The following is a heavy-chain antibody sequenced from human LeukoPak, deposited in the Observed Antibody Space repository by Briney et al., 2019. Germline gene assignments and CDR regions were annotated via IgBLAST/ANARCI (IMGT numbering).Heavy chain of an antibody. J-gene: IGHJ4*02. V-gene: IGHV3-23*01. D-gene: IGHD4-17*01. CDR3: AKECDYRRGHKFDL. Sequence: GGSLRLSWAASGFTFNNYLMSWVRQAPGKGLEWVSVLFTGGGRTLYADSVKGRFTISGDTSRTTLYLQMNGLRAEDTAVYYCAKECDYRRGHKFDLWGQGTLVTVSS. CDR2: LFTGGGRT. CDR1: GFTFNNYL.